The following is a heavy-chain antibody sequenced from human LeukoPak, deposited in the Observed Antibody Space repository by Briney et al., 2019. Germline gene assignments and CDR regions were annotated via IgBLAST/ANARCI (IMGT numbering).Heavy chain of an antibody. Sequence: SETLSLTCAVYGGSFSGYYWSWIRQPPGKGLEWIGEINHSGSTNYNPSLKSRVTISVDTSKNQFSLKLSSVTAADTAVYYCARGLRTMVRGVIIRLRFDPWGQGTLVTVSS. CDR3: ARGLRTMVRGVIIRLRFDP. V-gene: IGHV4-34*01. CDR1: GGSFSGYY. CDR2: INHSGST. J-gene: IGHJ5*02. D-gene: IGHD3-10*01.